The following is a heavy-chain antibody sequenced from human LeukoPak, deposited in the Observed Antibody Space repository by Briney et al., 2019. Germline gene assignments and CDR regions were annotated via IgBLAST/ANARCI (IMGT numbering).Heavy chain of an antibody. CDR1: GGSFSGYY. J-gene: IGHJ4*02. CDR2: INHSGST. D-gene: IGHD3-10*01. Sequence: SETLSLTCAVYGGSFSGYYWSWIRQPPGKGLEWIAEINHSGSTNYNPSLKSRVTISVDTSKNQFSLKLSSVTAADTAVYYCARRGRRAFGFDYWGQGTLVTVSS. V-gene: IGHV4-34*01. CDR3: ARRGRRAFGFDY.